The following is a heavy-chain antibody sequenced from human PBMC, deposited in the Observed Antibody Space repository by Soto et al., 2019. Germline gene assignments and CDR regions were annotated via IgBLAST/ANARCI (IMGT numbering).Heavy chain of an antibody. Sequence: QVQLVESGGGVVQPGRSLRLSCAASGFTFSSYARHWVRQAPGKGLEWVAVISYDGSNKYYADSVKGRFTISRDNSKNTLYLQMNSLRAEDTAVYYCARIAMVPDYWGQGTLVTVSS. J-gene: IGHJ4*02. D-gene: IGHD5-18*01. CDR2: ISYDGSNK. CDR1: GFTFSSYA. V-gene: IGHV3-30-3*01. CDR3: ARIAMVPDY.